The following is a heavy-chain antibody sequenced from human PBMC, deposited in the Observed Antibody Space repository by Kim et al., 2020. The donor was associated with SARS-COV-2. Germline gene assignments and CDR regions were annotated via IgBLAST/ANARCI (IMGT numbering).Heavy chain of an antibody. J-gene: IGHJ6*02. CDR3: ARSSGVVVPRGYYYGMDV. CDR2: ISSSSSYT. D-gene: IGHD2-2*01. Sequence: GGSLRLSCAASGFTFSDYYMSWIRQAPGKGLEWVSYISSSSSYTNYADSVKGRFTISRDNAKNSLYLQMNSLRAEDTAVYYCARSSGVVVPRGYYYGMDVWGQGTTVTVSS. CDR1: GFTFSDYY. V-gene: IGHV3-11*06.